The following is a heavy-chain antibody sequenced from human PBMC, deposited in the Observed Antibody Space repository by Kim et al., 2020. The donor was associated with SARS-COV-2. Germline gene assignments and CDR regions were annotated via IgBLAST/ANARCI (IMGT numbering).Heavy chain of an antibody. J-gene: IGHJ4*02. Sequence: TKYSPSVQGQVSISVDKSINTAYLHWSSLKSSDTAMYYCAREGTSWYDFDYWGQGTLVTVSS. D-gene: IGHD6-13*01. CDR2: T. CDR3: AREGTSWYDFDY. V-gene: IGHV5-51*01.